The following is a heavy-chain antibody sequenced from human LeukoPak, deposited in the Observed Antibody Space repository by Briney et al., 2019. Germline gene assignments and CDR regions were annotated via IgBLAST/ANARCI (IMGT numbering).Heavy chain of an antibody. CDR3: VIYGGSDTNAFDI. Sequence: GGSLRFSSSASGFTFSSYDMTWVRQGPGKGLEWVADISGVGGSTFYADSVKGRFAISRDNSKNTLYLQMYSLRAEDAAVYYCVIYGGSDTNAFDIWGQGTMVTVSS. V-gene: IGHV3-23*01. J-gene: IGHJ3*02. CDR2: ISGVGGST. D-gene: IGHD2-15*01. CDR1: GFTFSSYD.